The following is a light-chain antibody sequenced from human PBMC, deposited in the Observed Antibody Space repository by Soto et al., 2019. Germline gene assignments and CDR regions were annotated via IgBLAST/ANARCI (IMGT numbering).Light chain of an antibody. CDR1: QSINSW. Sequence: DIQMTQSPSTLSASVGDRVTIACRASQSINSWLAWYQQKPGKAPKLLIYKASSLESGVPSRFSGSGSGTEFTLTISSLQPDDFATYHCQQYKSYWTFGQGTKVDIK. CDR3: QQYKSYWT. V-gene: IGKV1-5*03. J-gene: IGKJ1*01. CDR2: KAS.